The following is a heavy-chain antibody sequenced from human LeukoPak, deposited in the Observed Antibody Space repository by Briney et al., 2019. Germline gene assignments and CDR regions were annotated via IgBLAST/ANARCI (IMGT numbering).Heavy chain of an antibody. CDR1: GFTFSSYW. V-gene: IGHV3-74*01. J-gene: IGHJ6*02. CDR3: ASDRVFYGLDV. CDR2: IKSDGSET. Sequence: GGSLRLSCAASGFTFSSYWMHWVRQAPGKGLMWVSRIKSDGSETSYADSEKGRFTISRDNARNTLYLQMNSLRPEDTAIYYCASDRVFYGLDVWGQGTTVTVSS.